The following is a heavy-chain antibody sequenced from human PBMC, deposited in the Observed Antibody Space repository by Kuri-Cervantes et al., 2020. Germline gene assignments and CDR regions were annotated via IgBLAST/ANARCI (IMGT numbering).Heavy chain of an antibody. CDR2: IKQDGSEK. Sequence: GGSLRLSCAASGFTFSSYWMSWVRQAPGKGLEWVANIKQDGSEKYYVDSVKGRFTISRDNAKNSLYLQMNSLRAEDTAVYYCAREVEMATITCDYWGQGTLVTVSS. D-gene: IGHD5-24*01. J-gene: IGHJ4*02. V-gene: IGHV3-7*01. CDR3: AREVEMATITCDY. CDR1: GFTFSSYW.